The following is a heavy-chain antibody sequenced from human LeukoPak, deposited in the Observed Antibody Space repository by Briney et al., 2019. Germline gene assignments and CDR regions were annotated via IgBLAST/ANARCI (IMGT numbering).Heavy chain of an antibody. J-gene: IGHJ5*02. V-gene: IGHV4-31*03. CDR2: IYYSGST. D-gene: IGHD6-13*01. CDR1: GGSISSGGYY. Sequence: PSQTLSLTCTVSGGSISSGGYYWSWIRQHPGKGLDWIGYIYYSGSTYYNPSLKSRVTISVDTSKNQFSLKLSSVTAADTAVYYCARALRGVAAAGTPNWFDPWGQGTLVTVSS. CDR3: ARALRGVAAAGTPNWFDP.